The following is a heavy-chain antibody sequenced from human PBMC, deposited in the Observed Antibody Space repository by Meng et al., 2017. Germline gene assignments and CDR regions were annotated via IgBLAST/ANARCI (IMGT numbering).Heavy chain of an antibody. Sequence: QGQLGQVGAEVKKPGASVKVSCKASGYTFTSYGISWVRQAPGQGLEWMGWISAYNGNTNYAQKLQGRVTMTTDTSTSTAYMELRSLRSDDTAVYYCARGGSRYYGDYNWYFDLWGRGTLVTVSS. V-gene: IGHV1-18*01. CDR2: ISAYNGNT. J-gene: IGHJ2*01. D-gene: IGHD4-17*01. CDR3: ARGGSRYYGDYNWYFDL. CDR1: GYTFTSYG.